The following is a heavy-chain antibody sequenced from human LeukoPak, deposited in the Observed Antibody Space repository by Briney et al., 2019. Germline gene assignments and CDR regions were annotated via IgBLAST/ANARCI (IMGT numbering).Heavy chain of an antibody. Sequence: PGGSLRLSCAASGFTFSSYGMHWVRHAPGKGLEWVAFIRYDGSNKYYADSVKGRFTISRDKSKNTLYMQMNSLRAEDTAVYYCAKAPPGYDSSGYYYLDLDYWGQGTLVTVSS. CDR2: IRYDGSNK. CDR3: AKAPPGYDSSGYYYLDLDY. D-gene: IGHD3-22*01. J-gene: IGHJ4*02. V-gene: IGHV3-30*02. CDR1: GFTFSSYG.